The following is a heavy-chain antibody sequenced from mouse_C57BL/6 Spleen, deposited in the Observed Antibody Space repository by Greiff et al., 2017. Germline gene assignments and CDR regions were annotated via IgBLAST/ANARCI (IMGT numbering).Heavy chain of an antibody. CDR2: ITPSNGGT. CDR1: GYTFTSYW. J-gene: IGHJ3*01. V-gene: IGHV1-53*01. Sequence: QVQLQQPGTELVKPGASVKLSCKASGYTFTSYWMHWVKQRPGQGLEWIGNITPSNGGTNYNEKFKSKATLTVDKSSSTAYMQLSSLTSEDSAVYYCAREGPGLLPFAYWGQGTLVTVSA. D-gene: IGHD2-3*01. CDR3: AREGPGLLPFAY.